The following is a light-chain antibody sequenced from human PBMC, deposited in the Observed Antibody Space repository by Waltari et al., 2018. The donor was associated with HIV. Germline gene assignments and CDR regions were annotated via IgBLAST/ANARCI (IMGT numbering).Light chain of an antibody. CDR3: QQYYSTSYT. CDR2: WAS. J-gene: IGKJ2*01. CDR1: QSVLYSSNNKNY. Sequence: DIVMTQSPDSLAVSLGERATINCKSSQSVLYSSNNKNYLAWYQQKPGQPPKLLIYWASTRESGVPDRFSGSGSGTDFTLTISSLQAEDVAVYYCQQYYSTSYTF. V-gene: IGKV4-1*01.